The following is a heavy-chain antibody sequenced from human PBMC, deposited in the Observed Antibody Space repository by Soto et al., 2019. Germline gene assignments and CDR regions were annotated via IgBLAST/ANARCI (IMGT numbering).Heavy chain of an antibody. Sequence: QVQLVESGGGVVQPGRSLRLSCAASGFTFSSYGMHWVRQAPGKGLEWVAVISYDGSNKYYADSVKGRFTISRDNSKNTLYLQMNSLRAEDTAVYYCAKNPGSSYSGWSFDYWGQGTLVTVSS. V-gene: IGHV3-30*18. D-gene: IGHD6-19*01. CDR3: AKNPGSSYSGWSFDY. J-gene: IGHJ4*02. CDR2: ISYDGSNK. CDR1: GFTFSSYG.